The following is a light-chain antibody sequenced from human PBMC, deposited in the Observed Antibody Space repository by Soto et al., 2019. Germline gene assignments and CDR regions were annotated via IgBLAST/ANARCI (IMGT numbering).Light chain of an antibody. Sequence: EIVMTQSPATLSVSPGERATLSCRASQSVSSNLAWYQQKPGQAPRLLICGASTRATGIPARFSGSGSGTEFTLTISSLQSEDFAVYYCQQYNNWPLWTFGQGTKVDI. CDR1: QSVSSN. J-gene: IGKJ1*01. CDR2: GAS. CDR3: QQYNNWPLWT. V-gene: IGKV3-15*01.